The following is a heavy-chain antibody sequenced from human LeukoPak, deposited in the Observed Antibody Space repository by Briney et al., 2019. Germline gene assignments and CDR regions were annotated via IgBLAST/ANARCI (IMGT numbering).Heavy chain of an antibody. V-gene: IGHV3-13*05. CDR3: ARGLRYCSGGSCYNSDAFDI. D-gene: IGHD2-15*01. CDR1: GFTFSSYD. CDR2: IGTAGDP. Sequence: PGGSLRLSCAASGFTFSSYDMHWVRQATGKGLEWVSTIGTAGDPYYPGSVKARFTISRENAKNSLYLQMISLRAGDTAVYYCARGLRYCSGGSCYNSDAFDIWGQGTMVTVSS. J-gene: IGHJ3*02.